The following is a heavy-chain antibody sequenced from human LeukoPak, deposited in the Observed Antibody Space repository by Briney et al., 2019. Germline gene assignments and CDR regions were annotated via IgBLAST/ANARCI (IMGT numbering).Heavy chain of an antibody. CDR1: GFTFDDYG. CDR2: INWNGGST. D-gene: IGHD6-19*01. CDR3: ARDKSQQWLMYYYYMDV. Sequence: PGGSLRLSCAASGFTFDDYGMSWVRQAPGKGLEWVSGINWNGGSTVYADSVKGRFTISRDNAKNSLYLQMNSLRAEDTALYYCARDKSQQWLMYYYYMDVWGKGTTVTVSS. J-gene: IGHJ6*03. V-gene: IGHV3-20*04.